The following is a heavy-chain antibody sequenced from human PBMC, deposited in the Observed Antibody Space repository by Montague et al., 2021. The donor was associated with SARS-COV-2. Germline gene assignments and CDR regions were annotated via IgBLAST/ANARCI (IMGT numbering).Heavy chain of an antibody. D-gene: IGHD1-26*01. CDR3: ARKGGGRSDLDY. Sequence: LSLKKKSKPSLKSRVSMSVDNSWNQFSLRLTSVTAADTAIYYCARKGGGRSDLDYWGQGTLGTVSS. V-gene: IGHV4-4*02. J-gene: IGHJ4*02. CDR2: LSLKK.